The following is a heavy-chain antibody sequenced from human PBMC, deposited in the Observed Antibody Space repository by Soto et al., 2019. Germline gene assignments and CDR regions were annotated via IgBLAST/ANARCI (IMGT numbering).Heavy chain of an antibody. CDR1: GFTFSSYA. D-gene: IGHD4-17*01. J-gene: IGHJ6*03. V-gene: IGHV3-23*01. CDR3: AKSYYGENGYYYYYMDV. CDR2: ISGSGGST. Sequence: EVQLLESGGGLVQPGGSLRLSCAASGFTFSSYAMSWVCQAPGKGLEWVSAISGSGGSTYYADSVKGRFTISRDNSKNTLYLQMNSLRAEDTAVYYCAKSYYGENGYYYYYMDVWGKGTTVTVSS.